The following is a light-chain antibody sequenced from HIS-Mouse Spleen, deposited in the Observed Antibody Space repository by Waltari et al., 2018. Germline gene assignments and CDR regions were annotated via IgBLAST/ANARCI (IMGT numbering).Light chain of an antibody. Sequence: QSALTQPASVSGPPGHSNTIPCTRTTTDARSYNPVSGYQQHPGKAPKLMIYEGSRRPSGVSNRFSGSKSGNTAYLTISGLQAEDEADYYCCSYAGSSHVVFGGGTKLTVL. CDR2: EGS. J-gene: IGLJ2*01. CDR1: TTDARSYNP. CDR3: CSYAGSSHVV. V-gene: IGLV2-23*01.